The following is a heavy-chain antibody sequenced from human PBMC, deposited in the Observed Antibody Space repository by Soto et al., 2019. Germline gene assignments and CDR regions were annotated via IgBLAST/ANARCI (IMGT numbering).Heavy chain of an antibody. CDR2: INPSGGST. CDR3: ARGLRSADRVGHY. Sequence: ASVKISCKASGYTFTSYYMHWVRQAPGQGLEWMGIINPSGGSTSYAQKFKGRVTMTRETSTSTVYMELSSLRSEDTAVYYCARGLRSADRVGHYWGEGTLVTVFS. D-gene: IGHD6-6*01. CDR1: GYTFTSYY. V-gene: IGHV1-46*01. J-gene: IGHJ4*02.